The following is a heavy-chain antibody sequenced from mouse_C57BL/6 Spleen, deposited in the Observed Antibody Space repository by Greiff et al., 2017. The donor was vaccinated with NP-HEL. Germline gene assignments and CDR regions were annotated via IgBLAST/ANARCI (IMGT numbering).Heavy chain of an antibody. CDR1: GYTFTSYG. CDR2: IYPRSGNT. Sequence: VQLQQSGAELARPGASVKLSCKASGYTFTSYGISWVKQRTGQGLEWIGEIYPRSGNTYYNEKFKGKATLTADKSSSTAYMELRSLTSEDSAVYFCARNSYSNWYFDVWGTGTTVTVSS. V-gene: IGHV1-81*01. CDR3: ARNSYSNWYFDV. J-gene: IGHJ1*03. D-gene: IGHD2-5*01.